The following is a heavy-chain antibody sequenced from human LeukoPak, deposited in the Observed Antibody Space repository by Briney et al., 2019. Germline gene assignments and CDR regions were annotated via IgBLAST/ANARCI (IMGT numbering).Heavy chain of an antibody. CDR2: ISGSGGST. CDR3: AKLVVPAALYYYYYMDV. J-gene: IGHJ6*03. V-gene: IGHV3-23*01. Sequence: GSLRLSCAASGFTFSSYAMSWVRQAPGKGLEWVSAISGSGGSTYYADSVKGRFTITRDNSKNTLYLQMNSLRAEDTAVYYCAKLVVPAALYYYYYMDVWGKGTTVTVSS. D-gene: IGHD2-2*01. CDR1: GFTFSSYA.